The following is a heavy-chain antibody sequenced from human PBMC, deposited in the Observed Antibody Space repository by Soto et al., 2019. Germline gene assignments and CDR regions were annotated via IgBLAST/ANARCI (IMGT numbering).Heavy chain of an antibody. CDR1: GGSVSSGRYY. CDR2: IYYSGST. D-gene: IGHD6-19*01. CDR3: ARSGAGSGWL. Sequence: QVQLQESGPGLVKPSETLSLTCTVSGGSVSSGRYYWSWSRQPPGKGLEWIGYIYYSGSTNYKSSLKSRVTISVDTSKNQFSLKLNSVTAADTAVYYCARSGAGSGWLGGQGTLVTVSS. V-gene: IGHV4-61*01. J-gene: IGHJ4*02.